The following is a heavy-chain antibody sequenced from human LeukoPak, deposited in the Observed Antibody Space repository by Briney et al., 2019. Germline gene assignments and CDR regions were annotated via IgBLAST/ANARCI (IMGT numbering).Heavy chain of an antibody. CDR1: GGSINRYY. CDR2: IYETGNT. Sequence: QVHLQESGPGLVKPSETLSLTCFVSGGSINRYYWNWIRQPPGKALEWIGNIYETGNTNYNTSLKGRVSISVDRSKNHFSLNLNSVTAADTAVYYRARSACSTNCYFDFRGQGSLVTISS. J-gene: IGHJ4*02. D-gene: IGHD2-2*01. CDR3: ARSACSTNCYFDF. V-gene: IGHV4-59*01.